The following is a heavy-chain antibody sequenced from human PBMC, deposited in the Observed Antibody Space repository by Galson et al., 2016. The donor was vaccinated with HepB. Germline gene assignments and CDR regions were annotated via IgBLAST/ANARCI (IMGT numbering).Heavy chain of an antibody. CDR3: ARDGYTYGNGLDV. V-gene: IGHV1-69*13. Sequence: SVKVSCKASGGTFSSYAVSWVRQAPGQGLEWMGRIIPVLDASKYPQKFQGRVTITADESTSTAYTDLNSLTSDDTAVYYCARDGYTYGNGLDVWGQGTTVIVSS. D-gene: IGHD5-18*01. CDR2: IIPVLDAS. CDR1: GGTFSSYA. J-gene: IGHJ6*02.